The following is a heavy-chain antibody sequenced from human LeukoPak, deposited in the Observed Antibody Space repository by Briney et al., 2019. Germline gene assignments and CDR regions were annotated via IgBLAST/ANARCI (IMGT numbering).Heavy chain of an antibody. CDR2: TYYRSKWYN. J-gene: IGHJ3*02. D-gene: IGHD3-22*01. CDR1: GDSVPSNSAA. Sequence: SQTLSLTCAISGDSVPSNSAAWNWIRQSPSRGLEWLGRTYYRSKWYNDYAVSVKSRITINPDTSKNQFSLQLNSVTPEDTAVYYCAATTYYELKSDAFDIWGQGTMVTVSS. CDR3: AATTYYELKSDAFDI. V-gene: IGHV6-1*01.